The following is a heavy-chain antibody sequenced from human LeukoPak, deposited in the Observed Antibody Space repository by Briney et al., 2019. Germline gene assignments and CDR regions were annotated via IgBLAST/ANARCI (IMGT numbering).Heavy chain of an antibody. CDR2: ISSSGSTI. CDR1: GFTFSSYE. Sequence: PGGSLRLSCAASGFTFSSYEMNWVRQAPGKGLEWVSYISSSGSTIYYADSVKGRFTISRDNSKNTLYLQMNSLRAEDTAVYYCARDKPGYYYGMDVWGQGTTVTVSS. D-gene: IGHD3-10*01. CDR3: ARDKPGYYYGMDV. J-gene: IGHJ6*02. V-gene: IGHV3-48*03.